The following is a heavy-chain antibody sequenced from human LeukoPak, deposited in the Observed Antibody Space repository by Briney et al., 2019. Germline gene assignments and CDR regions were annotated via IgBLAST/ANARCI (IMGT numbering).Heavy chain of an antibody. CDR1: GFTFSTYW. J-gene: IGHJ4*02. CDR2: IKQDGSEK. D-gene: IGHD3-22*01. Sequence: GGSLRLSCVVSGFTFSTYWMTWVRQAPGKGLEWVANIKQDGSEKYYVDSVKGRFTISRDNAKSSLYLQMNSLRAEDTAVYYCARPYYYDTWGQGTLVTVSS. V-gene: IGHV3-7*01. CDR3: ARPYYYDT.